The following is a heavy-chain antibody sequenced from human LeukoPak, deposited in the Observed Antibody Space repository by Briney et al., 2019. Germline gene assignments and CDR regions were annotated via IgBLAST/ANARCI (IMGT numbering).Heavy chain of an antibody. Sequence: PRASVKVSCKASGYTFTDYDFNWVRQATGQGLEWMGWMNPNSGNTGYAQKFQGRVTITRNTSISTAYMELSSLRPEDTAVYYCARGQETSYYDFWSGYYYYYYMDVWGKGTTVTVSS. CDR3: ARGQETSYYDFWSGYYYYYYMDV. CDR2: MNPNSGNT. J-gene: IGHJ6*03. D-gene: IGHD3-3*01. CDR1: GYTFTDYD. V-gene: IGHV1-8*01.